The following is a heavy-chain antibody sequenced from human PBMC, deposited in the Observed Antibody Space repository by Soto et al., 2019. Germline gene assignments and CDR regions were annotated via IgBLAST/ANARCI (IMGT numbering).Heavy chain of an antibody. CDR3: ARGPDHAKAGY. D-gene: IGHD6-19*01. CDR2: IDYSGII. CDR1: GASISSGLYY. Sequence: QVQLQESGPGLVKPSQTLSLTCTVSGASISSGLYYWNWIRHIPGKGLEWIGCIDYSGIIYSDPSLQSRLIISVDTSDNQFSLKLTSATAAGTAVYYCARGPDHAKAGYWGQGILVTVSS. J-gene: IGHJ4*02. V-gene: IGHV4-30-4*08.